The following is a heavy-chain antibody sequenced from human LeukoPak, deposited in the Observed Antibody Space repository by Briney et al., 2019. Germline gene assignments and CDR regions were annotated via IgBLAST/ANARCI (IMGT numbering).Heavy chain of an antibody. J-gene: IGHJ4*02. Sequence: GGSLRLSCAASGFSFSSQWMSWVRQAPGKWLEWVAFIRYDGSNKYYADSVKGRFTISRDNSKNTLYLQMNSLRAEDTALYYCARDRGNGFNSYFFDYWGQGTLVTVSS. V-gene: IGHV3-30*02. CDR2: IRYDGSNK. D-gene: IGHD5-24*01. CDR1: GFSFSSQW. CDR3: ARDRGNGFNSYFFDY.